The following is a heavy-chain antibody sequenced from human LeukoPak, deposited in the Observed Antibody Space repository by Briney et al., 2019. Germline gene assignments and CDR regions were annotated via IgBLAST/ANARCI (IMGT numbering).Heavy chain of an antibody. Sequence: GGSLRLSCAASEFSVGSNYMSWVRQAPGKGLEWVPVIYSGGSTYYADSVRGRFTISRDNYKNTLYLQMNSLRAEDTAVYYCARDLSPWESRNPDAFDIWGQGTTVTVSS. CDR1: EFSVGSNY. D-gene: IGHD1-14*01. CDR3: ARDLSPWESRNPDAFDI. CDR2: IYSGGST. V-gene: IGHV3-53*01. J-gene: IGHJ3*02.